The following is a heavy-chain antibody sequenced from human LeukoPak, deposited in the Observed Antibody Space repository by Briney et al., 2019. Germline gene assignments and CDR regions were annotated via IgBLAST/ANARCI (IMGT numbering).Heavy chain of an antibody. CDR3: AREGSTDYYDSSGNKGDY. Sequence: ASVKVSCKASGYTFTSYGISWVRQAPGQGLEWMGWISAYNGNTNYAQKLQGRVTMTRDTSTSTVYMELSSLRSEDTAVYYCAREGSTDYYDSSGNKGDYWGQGTLVTVSS. J-gene: IGHJ4*02. CDR1: GYTFTSYG. CDR2: ISAYNGNT. V-gene: IGHV1-18*01. D-gene: IGHD3-22*01.